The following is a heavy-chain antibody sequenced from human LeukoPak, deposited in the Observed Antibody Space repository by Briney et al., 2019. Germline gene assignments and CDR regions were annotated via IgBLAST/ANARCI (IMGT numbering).Heavy chain of an antibody. Sequence: PSETLSLTCTVSGYSISSGYYWGWIRQPPGKGLEWIGSIYRSGSTYYNPSLKSRVTISVDTSKNQFSLKLSSVTAADTAVYYCATYFPMVRGVIMAFDIWGQGTMVTVSS. V-gene: IGHV4-38-2*02. CDR3: ATYFPMVRGVIMAFDI. CDR1: GYSISSGYY. CDR2: IYRSGST. J-gene: IGHJ3*02. D-gene: IGHD3-10*01.